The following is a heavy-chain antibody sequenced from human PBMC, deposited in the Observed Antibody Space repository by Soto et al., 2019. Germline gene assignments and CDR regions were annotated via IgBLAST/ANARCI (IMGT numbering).Heavy chain of an antibody. V-gene: IGHV3-23*01. CDR3: VKRCDAGGCPDY. CDR1: GFAFSSYP. Sequence: EVQLLESGGGLVQPGGSLRLSCAASGFAFSSYPMSWVRQAPGKGLEWVSGISGSGDGTYYADSVKGRFTISRDNSKNTLYLQMNSLRAEDTAVYYCVKRCDAGGCPDYWGREPCSPSPQ. CDR2: ISGSGDGT. J-gene: IGHJ4*02. D-gene: IGHD2-15*01.